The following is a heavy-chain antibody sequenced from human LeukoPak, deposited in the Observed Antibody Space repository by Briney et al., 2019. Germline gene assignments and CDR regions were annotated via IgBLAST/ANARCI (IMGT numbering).Heavy chain of an antibody. V-gene: IGHV3-48*03. CDR1: GFTFSSHA. D-gene: IGHD6-19*01. Sequence: GGSLRLSCAASGFTFSSHAMNWVRQAPGKGLEWISYISTTGSTIYYADSVKGRFTISRDNTKNSLYLQMNSLRAEDTAVYYCARDRTAVAALYYFDYWGQGTLVTVSS. CDR3: ARDRTAVAALYYFDY. J-gene: IGHJ4*02. CDR2: ISTTGSTI.